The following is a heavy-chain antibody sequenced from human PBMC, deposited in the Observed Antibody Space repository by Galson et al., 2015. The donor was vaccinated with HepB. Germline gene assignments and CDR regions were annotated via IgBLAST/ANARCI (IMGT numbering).Heavy chain of an antibody. D-gene: IGHD6-13*01. CDR1: GFTVSSNY. V-gene: IGHV3-53*01. CDR2: IYSGGST. Sequence: SLRLSCAASGFTVSSNYMSWVRQAPGKGLEWVSVIYSGGSTYYADSVKGRFTISRDNSKNTLYLQMNSLRAEDTAVYYCARAPYSSSWYAPFYWGQGTLVTVSS. J-gene: IGHJ4*02. CDR3: ARAPYSSSWYAPFY.